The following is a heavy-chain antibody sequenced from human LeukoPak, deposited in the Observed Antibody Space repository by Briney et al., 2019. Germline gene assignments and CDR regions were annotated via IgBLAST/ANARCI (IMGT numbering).Heavy chain of an antibody. CDR2: IIPIFGTA. D-gene: IGHD1-1*01. CDR3: AREERARPFYGI. CDR1: GGTFSSYA. Sequence: APVKVSCKASGGTFSSYAISWVRQAPGQGLEWMGGIIPIFGTANYAQKFQGRVTITADESTSTAYMELSSLRSEDTAVYYCAREERARPFYGIWGQGTMVTVSS. V-gene: IGHV1-69*13. J-gene: IGHJ3*02.